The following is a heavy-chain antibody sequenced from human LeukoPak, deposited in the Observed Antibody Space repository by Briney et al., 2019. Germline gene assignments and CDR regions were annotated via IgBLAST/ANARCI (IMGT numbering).Heavy chain of an antibody. CDR2: INPKSGGT. Sequence: ASVKVSCKASGYTFTAYYMHWVRQAPGQGLEWMGCINPKSGGTNYAQKFQSRVTMTSATSISTAYMELSRLRSDDTAVYYCARTHISMGITAVGWYIWFDSWGPGNLGTVSS. CDR1: GYTFTAYY. J-gene: IGHJ5*01. V-gene: IGHV1-2*02. CDR3: ARTHISMGITAVGWYIWFDS. D-gene: IGHD1-1*01.